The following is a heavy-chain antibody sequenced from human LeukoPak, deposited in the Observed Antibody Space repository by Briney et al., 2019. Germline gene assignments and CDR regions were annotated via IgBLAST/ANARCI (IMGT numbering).Heavy chain of an antibody. CDR1: GFTFSSYA. Sequence: PGGSLRLPCAASGFTFSSYAMSWVRQAPGKGLEWVSVISGSGGSTYSAESVKGRFTISRDNSKNTLYLQMNSLRVEDTAVYYCAKGPRASGWTYFDYWGQGTLVTVSS. D-gene: IGHD6-19*01. CDR3: AKGPRASGWTYFDY. V-gene: IGHV3-23*01. CDR2: ISGSGGST. J-gene: IGHJ4*02.